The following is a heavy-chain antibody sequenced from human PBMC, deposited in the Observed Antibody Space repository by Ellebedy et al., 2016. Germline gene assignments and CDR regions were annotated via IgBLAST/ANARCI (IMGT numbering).Heavy chain of an antibody. CDR1: GFTFRDYY. J-gene: IGHJ4*02. V-gene: IGHV3-11*04. CDR2: FGPSGTII. Sequence: GESLKISCAASGFTFRDYYMSWIRQAPGKGLEWVAYFGPSGTIIYNADSVKGRFTISRDNAKNSLYLQMNGLRVEDTAIYYCATDLHPFTRGWGYWGQGTLVTVSS. D-gene: IGHD3-10*01. CDR3: ATDLHPFTRGWGY.